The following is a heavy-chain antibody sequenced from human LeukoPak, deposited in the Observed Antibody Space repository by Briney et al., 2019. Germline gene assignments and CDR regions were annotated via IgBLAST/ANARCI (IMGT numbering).Heavy chain of an antibody. D-gene: IGHD2-15*01. Sequence: GGSLRLSCAASGFTFSSYWMSWVRQAPGKGLEWVANIKQDGSEKYYVDSVKGRFTISRDNAKKSLYLQMNSLRAEDTAVYYCATSRMWYHFDYLGQGTLVIVSS. CDR3: ATSRMWYHFDY. CDR2: IKQDGSEK. J-gene: IGHJ4*02. CDR1: GFTFSSYW. V-gene: IGHV3-7*05.